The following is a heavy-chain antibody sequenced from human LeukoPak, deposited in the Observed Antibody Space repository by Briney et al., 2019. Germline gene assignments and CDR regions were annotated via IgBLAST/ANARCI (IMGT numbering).Heavy chain of an antibody. D-gene: IGHD6-13*01. CDR2: IYYSGST. J-gene: IGHJ1*01. V-gene: IGHV4-39*01. Sequence: SETLSLTCTVSGGSSSSSSYYWGWIRQPPGKGLEWIGSIYYSGSTYYNPSHKSRVTISVDTSKNQFSLKLSSVTAADTAVYYCARPTPPAIAAAGILHWGQGTLVTVSS. CDR1: GGSSSSSSYY. CDR3: ARPTPPAIAAAGILH.